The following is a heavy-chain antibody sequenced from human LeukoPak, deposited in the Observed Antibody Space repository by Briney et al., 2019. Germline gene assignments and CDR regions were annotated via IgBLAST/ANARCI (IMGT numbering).Heavy chain of an antibody. Sequence: GGSLRLSCAASGFTFTTYWMTWVRQAPGKGLEWVANIKQDGSDKYYVDSVKGRFTISRDNARKSVYLQMNSLRAEDTAVYYCAKGQYYFDYWGQGTLVTVSS. CDR3: AKGQYYFDY. CDR1: GFTFTTYW. J-gene: IGHJ4*02. CDR2: IKQDGSDK. V-gene: IGHV3-7*03.